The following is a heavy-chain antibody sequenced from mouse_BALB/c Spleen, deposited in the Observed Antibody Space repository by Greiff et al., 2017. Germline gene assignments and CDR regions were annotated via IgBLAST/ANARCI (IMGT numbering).Heavy chain of an antibody. J-gene: IGHJ4*01. CDR2: ISSGGSYT. CDR3: ARALYDGYAMDY. V-gene: IGHV5-9-4*01. D-gene: IGHD2-3*01. Sequence: EVQLVESGGGLVKPGGSLKLSCAASGFTFSSYAMSWVRQSPEKRLEWVAEISSGGSYTYYPDTVTGRFTISRDNAKNTLYLEMSSLRSEDTAMYYCARALYDGYAMDYWGQGTSVTVSS. CDR1: GFTFSSYA.